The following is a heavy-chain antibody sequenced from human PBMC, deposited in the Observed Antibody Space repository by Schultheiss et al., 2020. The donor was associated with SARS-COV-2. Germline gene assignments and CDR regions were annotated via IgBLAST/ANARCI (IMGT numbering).Heavy chain of an antibody. J-gene: IGHJ4*02. V-gene: IGHV4-31*03. Sequence: SETLSLTCTVSGGSISSGGYYWSWIRQHPGKGLEWIGYIYYSGSTYYNPSLKSRVTISLDTSKNQFSLKLSSVTAADTAVYYCARVGYDSSGYYYFDYWGQGTLVTVSS. CDR3: ARVGYDSSGYYYFDY. CDR1: GGSISSGGYY. CDR2: IYYSGST. D-gene: IGHD3-22*01.